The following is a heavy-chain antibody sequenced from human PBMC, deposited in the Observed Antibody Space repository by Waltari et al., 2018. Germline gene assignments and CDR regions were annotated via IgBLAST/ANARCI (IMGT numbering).Heavy chain of an antibody. CDR1: GFTFSNYA. J-gene: IGHJ4*02. CDR2: ISFDGSNQ. CDR3: ARGEY. Sequence: QVQLVESGGGVVQPGRSLRLSCAASGFTFSNYAIHWVRQAPGKGLEWVAVISFDGSNQYFADSVQGRFTISRDNSKNTLYLQMNSLRAEDTAVYYCARGEYWGQGTLVTVSS. V-gene: IGHV3-30-3*01.